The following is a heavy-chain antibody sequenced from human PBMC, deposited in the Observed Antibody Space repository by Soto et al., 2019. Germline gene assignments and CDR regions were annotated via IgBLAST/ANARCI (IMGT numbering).Heavy chain of an antibody. CDR2: ISYDGSDK. D-gene: IGHD3-16*01. J-gene: IGHJ5*02. Sequence: GGSLRLSCAASGFTFSSFGMHWVRQAPGKGLQWVAVISYDGSDKYYAESVKGRITISRDDSTNSLYLQMNSLRAEDTAVYYCAKTSGYDYVWGSSGLDPWGQGTLVTVSS. CDR1: GFTFSSFG. V-gene: IGHV3-30*18. CDR3: AKTSGYDYVWGSSGLDP.